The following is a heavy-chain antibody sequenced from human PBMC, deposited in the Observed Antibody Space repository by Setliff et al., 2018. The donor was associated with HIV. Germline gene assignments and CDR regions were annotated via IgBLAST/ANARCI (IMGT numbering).Heavy chain of an antibody. Sequence: GGSLRLSCAASGFTVSSNYMSWVRQAPGKGLEWVSVIYSGDNTHYADSVKGRFTISRDNAKNTLYLKMSSLRAEDRAVYYCVRDIGFNLYDHWGQGTLVTVSS. CDR2: IYSGDNT. CDR1: GFTVSSNY. D-gene: IGHD2-2*02. J-gene: IGHJ4*02. CDR3: VRDIGFNLYDH. V-gene: IGHV3-66*01.